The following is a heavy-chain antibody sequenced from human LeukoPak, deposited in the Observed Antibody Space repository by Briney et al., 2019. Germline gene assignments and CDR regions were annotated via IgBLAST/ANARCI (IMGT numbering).Heavy chain of an antibody. J-gene: IGHJ4*02. D-gene: IGHD1-26*01. CDR2: MNPNSGNT. V-gene: IGHV1-8*02. CDR3: ARRTVSSRGIYLY. CDR1: GYTFTGYY. Sequence: GASVKVSCKASGYTFTGYYMHWVRQATGQGLEWMGWMNPNSGNTGYAQKFQGRVTMTRNTSISTAYMELSSLRSEDTAVYYCARRTVSSRGIYLYWGQGTLVTVPS.